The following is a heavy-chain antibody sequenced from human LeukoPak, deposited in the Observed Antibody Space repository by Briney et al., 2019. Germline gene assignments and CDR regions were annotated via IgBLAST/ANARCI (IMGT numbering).Heavy chain of an antibody. J-gene: IGHJ5*02. D-gene: IGHD3-10*01. Sequence: GGSLRLSCAASGFTFSSYAMSWVRQLPGKGLEWVSAISGNGGSTYYADSVKGRFTISRDNSKNTLYLQMNSLRAEDTAVYYCARDHSITMVRGLKVSWGQGTLVTVSS. V-gene: IGHV3-23*01. CDR1: GFTFSSYA. CDR2: ISGNGGST. CDR3: ARDHSITMVRGLKVS.